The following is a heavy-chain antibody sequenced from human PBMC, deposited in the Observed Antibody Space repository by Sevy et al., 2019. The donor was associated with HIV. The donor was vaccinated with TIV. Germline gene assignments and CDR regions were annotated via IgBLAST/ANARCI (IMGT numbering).Heavy chain of an antibody. CDR2: FSFGCGKI. CDR1: GFTFSSYA. V-gene: IGHV3-23*01. Sequence: GGCLRLSCAASGFTFSSYAMSWVRQAPGKGLEWVSTFSFGCGKINYADSVKGRFTISRDNSKNTLYLQMHSLRTEDTAVYYCAREGCSKPHDYWGQGTLVTVSS. CDR3: AREGCSKPHDY. D-gene: IGHD3-10*02. J-gene: IGHJ4*02.